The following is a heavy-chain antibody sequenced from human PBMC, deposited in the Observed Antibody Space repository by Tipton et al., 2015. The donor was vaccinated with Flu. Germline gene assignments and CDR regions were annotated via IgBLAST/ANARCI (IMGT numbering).Heavy chain of an antibody. Sequence: SLRLSCAASGFTFSSYWMHWVRQAPGKGLVWVSRIKSDGNTNYADSVKGRFTISRDIAKNTLYLQMNSLRADDTAVYYCARGHSSGWCQDYWGQGTLVTVSS. CDR2: IKSDGNT. CDR3: ARGHSSGWCQDY. CDR1: GFTFSSYW. V-gene: IGHV3-74*01. D-gene: IGHD6-19*01. J-gene: IGHJ4*02.